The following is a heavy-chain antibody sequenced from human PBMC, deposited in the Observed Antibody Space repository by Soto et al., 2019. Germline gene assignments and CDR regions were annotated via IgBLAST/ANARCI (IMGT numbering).Heavy chain of an antibody. V-gene: IGHV4-30-2*01. CDR3: ARVPDR. J-gene: IGHJ5*02. D-gene: IGHD2-2*01. CDR1: GGSISSGGYS. CDR2: IYHSGST. Sequence: SETLALTCAVSGGSISSGGYSWSWIRQPPGKGLEWIGYIYHSGSTYYNPSLKSRVTISVDRSKNQFSLKLSSVTAADTAVYYCARVPDRWGQGTLVTVS.